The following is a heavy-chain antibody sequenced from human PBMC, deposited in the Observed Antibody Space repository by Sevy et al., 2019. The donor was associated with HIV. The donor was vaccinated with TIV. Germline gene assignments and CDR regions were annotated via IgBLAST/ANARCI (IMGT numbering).Heavy chain of an antibody. J-gene: IGHJ4*02. CDR1: GFIVTSNY. CDR2: IHGGGTT. CDR3: ARTPIGNYVDYFDY. D-gene: IGHD1-7*01. V-gene: IGHV3-53*01. Sequence: GGCLRLSCAASGFIVTSNYMSWVRQAPGKGLEWVSVIHGGGTTQYADSVKGRFTISRDNSKNTLYLQMNTLRAEDTALYYCARTPIGNYVDYFDYWGQGTLVTVSS.